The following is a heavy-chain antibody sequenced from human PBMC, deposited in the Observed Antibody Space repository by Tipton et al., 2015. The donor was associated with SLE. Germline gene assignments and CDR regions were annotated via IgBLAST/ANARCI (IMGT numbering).Heavy chain of an antibody. CDR3: ARDRTGLFDY. J-gene: IGHJ4*02. CDR1: GGTFSSYT. Sequence: VQLVQSGAEVKKPGSSVKVSCKASGGTFSSYTISWVRQAPGQGLEWMGGIIPIFGTANNAQKFQGRVTITTDESTSTDYMELSSLRSEDTAVYYCARDRTGLFDYWGQGTLVTVSS. D-gene: IGHD3/OR15-3a*01. V-gene: IGHV1-69*01. CDR2: IIPIFGTA.